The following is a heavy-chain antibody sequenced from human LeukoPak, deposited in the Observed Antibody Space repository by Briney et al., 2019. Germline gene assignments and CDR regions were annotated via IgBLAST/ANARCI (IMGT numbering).Heavy chain of an antibody. CDR2: IYYSGST. V-gene: IGHV4-59*08. CDR3: ARSDPSGDGDHNAFDI. J-gene: IGHJ3*02. D-gene: IGHD4-17*01. CDR1: GGSITNYY. Sequence: SETLSLTCTVSGGSITNYYWSWIRQPPGKGLEWIGYIYYSGSTNYNPSLKSRVTISVDTSKNQFSLKLSSVAAADTAVYYCARSDPSGDGDHNAFDIWGQGTMVTVSS.